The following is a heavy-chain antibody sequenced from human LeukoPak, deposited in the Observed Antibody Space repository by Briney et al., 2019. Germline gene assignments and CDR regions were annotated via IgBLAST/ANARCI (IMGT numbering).Heavy chain of an antibody. CDR3: ASPRNDDILTGSYAFDI. Sequence: VASVKVSCKASGGTFSSYAISWVRQAPGQGLEWMGGIIPIFGTANYAQKFQGRVTITADESTSTAYMELSSLRSEDTAVYYCASPRNDDILTGSYAFDIWGQGTMVTVSS. V-gene: IGHV1-69*13. CDR2: IIPIFGTA. J-gene: IGHJ3*02. D-gene: IGHD3-9*01. CDR1: GGTFSSYA.